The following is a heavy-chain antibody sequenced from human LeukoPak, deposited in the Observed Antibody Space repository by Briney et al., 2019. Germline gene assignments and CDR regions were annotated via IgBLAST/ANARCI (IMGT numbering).Heavy chain of an antibody. D-gene: IGHD3-10*01. J-gene: IGHJ3*02. Sequence: GGSLRLSCAASGFTFNNYAMGWVRQPPGKGLEWLSAIDGGGDATKYADSVKGRFTISRDNSKNTLYLQMNSLRAEDTAVYYCAKPMWFGGSGAFDIWGQGTMVTVSS. CDR2: IDGGGDAT. CDR1: GFTFNNYA. V-gene: IGHV3-23*01. CDR3: AKPMWFGGSGAFDI.